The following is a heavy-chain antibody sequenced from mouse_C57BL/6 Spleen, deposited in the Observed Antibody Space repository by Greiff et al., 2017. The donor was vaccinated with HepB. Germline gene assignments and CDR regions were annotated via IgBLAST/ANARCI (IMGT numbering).Heavy chain of an antibody. CDR1: GFTFSSYA. Sequence: EVKVVESGEGLVKPGGSLKLSCAASGFTFSSYAMSWVRQTPEKRLEWVAYISSGGDYIYYADTVKGRFTISRDNARNTLYLQMSSLKSEDTAMYYCTRESLITTVVAIDYAMDYWGQGTSVTVSS. CDR3: TRESLITTVVAIDYAMDY. D-gene: IGHD1-1*01. CDR2: ISSGGDYI. V-gene: IGHV5-9-1*02. J-gene: IGHJ4*01.